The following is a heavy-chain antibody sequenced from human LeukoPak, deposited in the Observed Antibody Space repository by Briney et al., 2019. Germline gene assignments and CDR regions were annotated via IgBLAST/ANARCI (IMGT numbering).Heavy chain of an antibody. Sequence: PSETLSLTCAVSGYSISSGYYWGWIRQPPGKGLEWIGSIYHSGSTYYNPSLKSRVTISVDTSKDQFSLKLSSVTVADTAVYYCARHGSPELRYFDWLIYTGDYWGQGTLVTVSS. CDR1: GYSISSGYY. J-gene: IGHJ4*02. D-gene: IGHD3-9*01. CDR3: ARHGSPELRYFDWLIYTGDY. CDR2: IYHSGST. V-gene: IGHV4-38-2*01.